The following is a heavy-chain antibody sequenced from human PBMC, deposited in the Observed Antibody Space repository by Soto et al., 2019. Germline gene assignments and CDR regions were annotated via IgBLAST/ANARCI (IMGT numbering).Heavy chain of an antibody. D-gene: IGHD3-10*01. CDR1: GGSISSGGYY. Sequence: PSETLSLTCTVSGGSISSGGYYWSWIRQHPGKGLEWIGYIYYSGSTYYNPSLKSRVTISVDTSKNQFSLKLSSVTAADTAVYYCARFWGITMVRGVKDAFDIWGQGTMVTVSS. CDR3: ARFWGITMVRGVKDAFDI. J-gene: IGHJ3*02. CDR2: IYYSGST. V-gene: IGHV4-31*03.